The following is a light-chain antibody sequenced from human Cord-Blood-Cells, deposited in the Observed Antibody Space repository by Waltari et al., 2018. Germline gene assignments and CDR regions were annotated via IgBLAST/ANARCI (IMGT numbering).Light chain of an antibody. CDR3: QQSYSTPRT. CDR2: AAS. CDR1: QSISSY. Sequence: DIQMTQSPSSLSASLGDRVTITCRASQSISSYLNWYQKKPGKAPKFLSYAASSLQSGGPSRFSGSGSGTEFTLTISSLQPEDFATYYCQQSYSTPRTFGQGTKVEIK. J-gene: IGKJ1*01. V-gene: IGKV1-39*01.